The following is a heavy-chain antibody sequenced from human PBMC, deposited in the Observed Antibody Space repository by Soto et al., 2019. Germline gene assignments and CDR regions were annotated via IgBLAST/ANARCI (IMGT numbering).Heavy chain of an antibody. V-gene: IGHV1-69*13. Sequence: GXSVKVSCKASRGTFSSYAISWVRQAPGQGLEWMGGIIPIFGTANYAQKFQGRVTITADESTSTAYMELSSLRSEDTAVYYCASYGSGSSNWFDPWGQGTLVTVSS. CDR3: ASYGSGSSNWFDP. J-gene: IGHJ5*02. D-gene: IGHD3-10*01. CDR2: IIPIFGTA. CDR1: RGTFSSYA.